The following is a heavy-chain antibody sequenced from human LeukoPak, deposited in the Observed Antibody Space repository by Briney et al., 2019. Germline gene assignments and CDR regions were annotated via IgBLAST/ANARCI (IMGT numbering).Heavy chain of an antibody. V-gene: IGHV1-18*01. Sequence: ASVKVSCKASGYTFISYGISWVRQAPGQGLEWMGWTSAYNGNTIYAQKLQGRVTMTTDTSTSTAYMELRSLRSDDTAVYYCARRGSGSYYTDYWGQGTLVTVSS. CDR1: GYTFISYG. J-gene: IGHJ4*02. D-gene: IGHD1-26*01. CDR3: ARRGSGSYYTDY. CDR2: TSAYNGNT.